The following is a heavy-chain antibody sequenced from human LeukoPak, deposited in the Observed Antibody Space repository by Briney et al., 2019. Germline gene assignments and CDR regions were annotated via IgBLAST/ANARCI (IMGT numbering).Heavy chain of an antibody. D-gene: IGHD2-15*01. CDR3: ARDFRGTPTRLEFRCGNCFSFFACF. V-gene: IGHV3-48*04. CDR2: ISSSSSTI. J-gene: IGHJ4*02. Sequence: QTGGSLRLSCAASGFTFSSYSMNWVRQAPGKGLEWVSYISSSSSTIYYADSVKGRFTISRDNAKNSLYLQMNSLRAEDTAVYYCARDFRGTPTRLEFRCGNCFSFFACFWGQGTLVTVSS. CDR1: GFTFSSYS.